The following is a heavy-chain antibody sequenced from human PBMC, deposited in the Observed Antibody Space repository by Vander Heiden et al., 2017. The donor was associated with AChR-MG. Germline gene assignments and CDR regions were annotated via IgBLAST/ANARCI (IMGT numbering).Heavy chain of an antibody. CDR1: GFTFSESA. J-gene: IGHJ4*02. CDR2: ISYDGGNK. Sequence: QVQLVESGGGVVQPGRSLRLSCAASGFTFSESAMHWVRQTPGKGLEWVAFISYDGGNKDYADSVKGRFTISRDNSMNTLSVQMNSLRAEDTAVYYCARGYGDTYYYFDSWGQGTLVTVSS. D-gene: IGHD4-17*01. CDR3: ARGYGDTYYYFDS. V-gene: IGHV3-30-3*01.